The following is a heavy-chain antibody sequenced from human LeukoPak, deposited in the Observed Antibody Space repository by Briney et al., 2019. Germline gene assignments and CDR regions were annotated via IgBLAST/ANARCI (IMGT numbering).Heavy chain of an antibody. V-gene: IGHV3-13*04. CDR3: ARGRGWGTFDI. CDR2: IGTAGDT. Sequence: GGSLRLSCAASGFTFSSYDMHWVRQGTGKGLEWVSAIGTAGDTNYPGSVKGRFTTSRENAKNSLYLQMNSLRVGDTAVYYCARGRGWGTFDIWGQGTMVTVSS. D-gene: IGHD3-10*01. J-gene: IGHJ3*02. CDR1: GFTFSSYD.